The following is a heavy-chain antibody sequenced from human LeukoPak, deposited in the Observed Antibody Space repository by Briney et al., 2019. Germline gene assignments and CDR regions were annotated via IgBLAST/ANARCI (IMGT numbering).Heavy chain of an antibody. Sequence: ASVKVSCKVSGYTLTELSMHWVRQAPGKGLEWMGGFDPEDGETIYAQKFQGGVTMTEDTSTDTAYMELSSLRSEDTAVYYCATRQLRYYDSSGYYSAWCYWGQGTLVTVPS. V-gene: IGHV1-24*01. CDR3: ATRQLRYYDSSGYYSAWCY. D-gene: IGHD3-22*01. CDR2: FDPEDGET. J-gene: IGHJ4*02. CDR1: GYTLTELS.